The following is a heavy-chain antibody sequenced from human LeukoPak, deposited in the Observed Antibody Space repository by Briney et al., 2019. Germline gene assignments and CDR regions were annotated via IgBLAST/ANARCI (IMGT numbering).Heavy chain of an antibody. J-gene: IGHJ4*02. CDR3: SRESGAFSPFGY. V-gene: IGHV4-4*02. D-gene: IGHD1-26*01. Sequence: VSLRLSCSASGFTFSNYAMHWVRQPPGQGLEWIGEISLTGETNYNPSLNGRVTMSLDESRNQLSLDLTSVTAADTAIYYCSRESGAFSPFGYWGQGTLVIVPP. CDR2: ISLTGET. CDR1: GFTFSNYA.